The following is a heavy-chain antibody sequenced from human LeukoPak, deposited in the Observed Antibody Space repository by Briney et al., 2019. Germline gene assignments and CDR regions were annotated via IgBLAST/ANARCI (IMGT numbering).Heavy chain of an antibody. Sequence: ASVNASCKVSGYTLTELSIHWVRHAPGKGLEWMGGFDPEDGETIYVQTCQGRVSMTEDTSTDTAYMELSSLRSEDTAVYFCATDYYGSGSYSPQAFDIWGQGTMVTVSS. V-gene: IGHV1-24*01. J-gene: IGHJ3*02. D-gene: IGHD3-10*01. CDR3: ATDYYGSGSYSPQAFDI. CDR2: FDPEDGET. CDR1: GYTLTELS.